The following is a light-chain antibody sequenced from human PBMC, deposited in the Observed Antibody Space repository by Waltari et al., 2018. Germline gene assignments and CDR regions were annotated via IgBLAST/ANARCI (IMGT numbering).Light chain of an antibody. CDR1: QSVNYY. CDR2: AAS. CDR3: QQYDEWPRT. Sequence: EVVLTQSPATLSVSPGERATPSCRASQSVNYYLAWYQQKDGQAPRLLSYAASTRATGIPARFSGSGSGTEFTLSISSLQSEDFAIYYCQQYDEWPRTFGHGTRVEI. V-gene: IGKV3-15*01. J-gene: IGKJ1*01.